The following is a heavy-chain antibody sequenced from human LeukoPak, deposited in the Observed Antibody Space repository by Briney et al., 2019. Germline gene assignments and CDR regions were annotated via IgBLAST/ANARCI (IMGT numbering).Heavy chain of an antibody. Sequence: PEGSLRLSCAASGFTFSRYWMTWVRQAPGKGLEWVANIKQDGSKKNYVDSVKGRFAISRDNAKNSLYLQMNSLRVEDTAVYYCARGRPHGNDYWGQGTLVTVSS. CDR3: ARGRPHGNDY. J-gene: IGHJ4*02. CDR2: IKQDGSKK. D-gene: IGHD4-23*01. CDR1: GFTFSRYW. V-gene: IGHV3-7*01.